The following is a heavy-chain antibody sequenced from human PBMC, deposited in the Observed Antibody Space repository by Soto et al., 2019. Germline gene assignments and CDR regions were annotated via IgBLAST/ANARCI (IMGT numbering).Heavy chain of an antibody. CDR3: AHTKGIGWSYYFDY. Sequence: SGPTLVNPTQTLTLTCTFSGFSLSNSGMGVGWIRQPPGKALEWLALIYWDDDKRYSPSLKNRLTITKDTSRNQVVLTLTNIDPVDTATYYCAHTKGIGWSYYFDYWGQGALVTVSS. CDR2: IYWDDDK. V-gene: IGHV2-5*02. D-gene: IGHD6-19*01. CDR1: GFSLSNSGMG. J-gene: IGHJ4*02.